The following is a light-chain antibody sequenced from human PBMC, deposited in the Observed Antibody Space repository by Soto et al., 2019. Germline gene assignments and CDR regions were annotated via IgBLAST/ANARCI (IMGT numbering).Light chain of an antibody. J-gene: IGKJ5*01. Sequence: DSQLTQSPSFLSASVGDRVTITCRASQGISNYLAWYQQKAGSAHKLLNYTPSTLQSGVPSRFSGSGSGTECALTISSLQREDFATYYCQQVNSYPITFGQGTRLEI. CDR1: QGISNY. CDR2: TPS. V-gene: IGKV1-9*01. CDR3: QQVNSYPIT.